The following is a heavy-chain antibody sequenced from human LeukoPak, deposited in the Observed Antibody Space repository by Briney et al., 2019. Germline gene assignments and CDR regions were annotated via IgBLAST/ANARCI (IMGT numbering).Heavy chain of an antibody. Sequence: PGGSLRLSCAASGFTFSSYAMSWVRQAPGKGLVWVSRINSDGSSISYAESVKGRFTISRDNAKNTLYLQMNSLRAEDTAVYYCARADFGMIIRYWGQGTLVTVSS. D-gene: IGHD3-3*01. J-gene: IGHJ4*02. CDR1: GFTFSSYA. CDR2: INSDGSSI. CDR3: ARADFGMIIRY. V-gene: IGHV3-74*01.